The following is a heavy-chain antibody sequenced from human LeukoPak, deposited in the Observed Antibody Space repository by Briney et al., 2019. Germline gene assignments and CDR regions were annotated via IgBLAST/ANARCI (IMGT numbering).Heavy chain of an antibody. CDR1: GYTFTGYY. D-gene: IGHD2-15*01. Sequence: ASVKVSCKASGYTFTGYYIHWVRQAPGQGLEWMGWINPNSGGTNYAQSFQGRVTMTRDTSGSTAHMELSRLRSDDTAVYYCARGDCSVSGCHGGNWFDPWGQGTLVTVSS. J-gene: IGHJ5*02. CDR3: ARGDCSVSGCHGGNWFDP. CDR2: INPNSGGT. V-gene: IGHV1-2*02.